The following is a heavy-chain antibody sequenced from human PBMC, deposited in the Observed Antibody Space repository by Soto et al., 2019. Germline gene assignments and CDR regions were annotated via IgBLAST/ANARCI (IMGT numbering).Heavy chain of an antibody. CDR2: ISAYNGNT. CDR1: GYTFTSYG. J-gene: IGHJ5*02. D-gene: IGHD3-10*01. V-gene: IGHV1-18*01. CDR3: ARVYGSGSYPIRWFDP. Sequence: GASVKVSCKASGYTFTSYGISWVRQAPGQGLEWMGWISAYNGNTNYAQKLQGRVTMTTDTSTSTAYMELRSLRSDDTAVYYCARVYGSGSYPIRWFDPWGQGTLVTVS.